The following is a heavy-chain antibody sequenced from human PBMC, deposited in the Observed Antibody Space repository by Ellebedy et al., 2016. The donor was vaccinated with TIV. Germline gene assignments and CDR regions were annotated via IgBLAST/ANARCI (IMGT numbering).Heavy chain of an antibody. Sequence: PGGSLRLSCAASGFTFGGHSMTWVRQAPGKGLEWISAVSSSSSAIFYADSVKGRFSISRDNARNSLYLQMNTLRDEDTAVYYRTRARVYSNGWYYPDFWGQGTLVAVSS. CDR1: GFTFGGHS. J-gene: IGHJ4*02. D-gene: IGHD6-19*01. CDR3: TRARVYSNGWYYPDF. V-gene: IGHV3-48*02. CDR2: VSSSSSAI.